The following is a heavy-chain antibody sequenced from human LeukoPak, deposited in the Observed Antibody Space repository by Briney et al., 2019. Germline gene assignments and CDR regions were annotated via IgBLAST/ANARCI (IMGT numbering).Heavy chain of an antibody. Sequence: SETLSLTCAVYGGSFSGYYWSWIRQPPGKGLEWIGEINHSGSTNYNPSLKSRVTISVDTSKNQFSLKLSSVTAADTAVYYCARWGSYHYYYYMDIWGKGTTVTISS. CDR2: INHSGST. D-gene: IGHD3-16*01. V-gene: IGHV4-34*01. CDR3: ARWGSYHYYYYMDI. CDR1: GGSFSGYY. J-gene: IGHJ6*03.